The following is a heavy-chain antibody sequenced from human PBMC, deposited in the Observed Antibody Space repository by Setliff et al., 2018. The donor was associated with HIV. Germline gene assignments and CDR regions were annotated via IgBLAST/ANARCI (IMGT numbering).Heavy chain of an antibody. V-gene: IGHV1-3*01. D-gene: IGHD3-10*01. J-gene: IGHJ5*02. CDR3: ARGGYYTSGTWFDP. Sequence: GASVKVSCKTSGFTFSNYAIHWVRQAPGQGLEWMGWINAGNGDTRYSPKFQGRVTFTRDSSASTVYMELRSLTSADTAIYYCARGGYYTSGTWFDPWGQGTLVTVSS. CDR2: INAGNGDT. CDR1: GFTFSNYA.